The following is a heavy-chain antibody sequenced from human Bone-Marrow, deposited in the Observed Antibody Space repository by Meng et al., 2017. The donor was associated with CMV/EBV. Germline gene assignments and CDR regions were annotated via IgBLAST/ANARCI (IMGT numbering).Heavy chain of an antibody. Sequence: SYYWSWIRPPPGKGLEWIGYIYYSGSTNYNPSLKSRVTISVDTSKNQFSLKLSSVTAADTAVYYCARELGSYDFWSGYYSAYYFDYWGQGTLVTVSS. V-gene: IGHV4-59*01. CDR1: SYY. J-gene: IGHJ4*02. CDR2: IYYSGST. D-gene: IGHD3-3*01. CDR3: ARELGSYDFWSGYYSAYYFDY.